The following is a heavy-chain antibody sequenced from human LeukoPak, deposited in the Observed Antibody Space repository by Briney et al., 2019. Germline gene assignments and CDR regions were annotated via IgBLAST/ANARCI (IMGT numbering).Heavy chain of an antibody. V-gene: IGHV4-30-4*07. Sequence: SETLSLTCAVSGGSISSGGYSWSWIRQPPGKGLEWIGYIYYDENTHYNPSLKSRVTISVDTSKNQFSLKLSSVTAADTAVYYCARMSLPSTYYFYMDVWGKGTTVTVSS. CDR2: IYYDENT. J-gene: IGHJ6*03. CDR3: ARMSLPSTYYFYMDV. D-gene: IGHD5/OR15-5a*01. CDR1: GGSISSGGYS.